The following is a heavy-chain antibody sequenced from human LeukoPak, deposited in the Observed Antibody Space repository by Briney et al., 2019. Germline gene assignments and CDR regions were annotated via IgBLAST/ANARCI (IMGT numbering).Heavy chain of an antibody. CDR3: ARSIAVTGTRYYYYYYMDV. J-gene: IGHJ6*03. Sequence: SETLSLTCTVSGGSIGTSSYYWGWIRQPPGKGLEWIGSIYYSGSTYYNPSLKSRVTISVDTSKNQFSLKLSSVTAADTAVYYCARSIAVTGTRYYYYYYMDVWGNGTTVTVSS. D-gene: IGHD6-19*01. CDR1: GGSIGTSSYY. CDR2: IYYSGST. V-gene: IGHV4-39*07.